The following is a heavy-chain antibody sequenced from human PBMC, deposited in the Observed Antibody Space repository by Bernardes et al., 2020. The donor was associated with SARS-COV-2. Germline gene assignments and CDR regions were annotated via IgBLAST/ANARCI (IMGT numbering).Heavy chain of an antibody. D-gene: IGHD5-18*01. Sequence: ASAKVSCKASGYTFTSYGISWVRQAPGQGLEWMGWISADNVNTNYAQKFQGRVTMTTDTSTSTAYMELRSLGSDDTAVYYCATVVAYSYGGGWFDPWGQGTLVTVSS. CDR1: GYTFTSYG. CDR2: ISADNVNT. CDR3: ATVVAYSYGGGWFDP. J-gene: IGHJ5*02. V-gene: IGHV1-18*01.